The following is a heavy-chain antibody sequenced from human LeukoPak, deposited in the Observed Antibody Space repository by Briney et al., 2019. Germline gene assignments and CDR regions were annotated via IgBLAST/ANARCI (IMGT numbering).Heavy chain of an antibody. J-gene: IGHJ4*02. Sequence: HPGRSLRLSCAASGFTFDDYAMHWVRQAPGKGLEYVSAISSNGGSTYYANSVKGRFTISRDNSKNTLYLQMGSLRAEDMAVYYCARGLLYSSGWSIWGQGTLVTVSS. V-gene: IGHV3-64*01. CDR1: GFTFDDYA. CDR3: ARGLLYSSGWSI. CDR2: ISSNGGST. D-gene: IGHD6-19*01.